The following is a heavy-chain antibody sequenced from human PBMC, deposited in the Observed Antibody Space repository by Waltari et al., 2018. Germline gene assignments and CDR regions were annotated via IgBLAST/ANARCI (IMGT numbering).Heavy chain of an antibody. Sequence: EEQLVESGGDLVQPGGSLRLSCAASGFTFSSYWMTWGRQAQGKGLEWVSNLPPDGIQTVFVDSVRGRFTISRDNARKSLYLQMNSLRTEDTAVYYCARHGGSPRAEAIDIWGQGTLVTVSP. CDR3: ARHGGSPRAEAIDI. CDR1: GFTFSSYW. D-gene: IGHD1-26*01. J-gene: IGHJ3*02. V-gene: IGHV3-7*01. CDR2: LPPDGIQT.